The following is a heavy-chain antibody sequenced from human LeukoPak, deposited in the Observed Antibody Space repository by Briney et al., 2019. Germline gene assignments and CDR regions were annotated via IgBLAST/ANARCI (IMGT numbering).Heavy chain of an antibody. CDR1: GFTFGNYW. J-gene: IGHJ3*01. CDR2: VHSDGSIT. CDR3: AREQEGCTGTTCYRAFDV. Sequence: GGSLRLSCAASGFTFGNYWINWVRQAPGKGLMWVSRVHSDGSITTYADSVKGRFSISRDSAKNTLYLQMSSLRSEDTAVYYCAREQEGCTGTTCYRAFDVWGQGTMVTVS. V-gene: IGHV3-74*01. D-gene: IGHD2-2*01.